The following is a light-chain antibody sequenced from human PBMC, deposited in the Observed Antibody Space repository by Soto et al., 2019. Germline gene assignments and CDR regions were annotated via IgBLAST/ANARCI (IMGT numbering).Light chain of an antibody. CDR2: DAS. Sequence: IRMSQSPSTLSGSVGDRVTIPCLARQSISHALAWYQQKAGKSPKGLIYDASSLECGVPSRFSGSGSGTDFTLTISSLQPDDFATYFCTQYKRYSWTFGQGTKVDIK. CDR3: TQYKRYSWT. CDR1: QSISHA. J-gene: IGKJ1*01. V-gene: IGKV1-5*01.